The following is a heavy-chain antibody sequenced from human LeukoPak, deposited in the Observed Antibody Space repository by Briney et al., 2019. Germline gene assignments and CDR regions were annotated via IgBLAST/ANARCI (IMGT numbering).Heavy chain of an antibody. CDR3: ARDLLYSSSSWFDP. J-gene: IGHJ5*02. Sequence: GGSLRLSCAASGFTFSSYSMNWVRQASGKGLEWVSTISSSSSYIYYADSVKGRFTISRDNAKNSLYLQMNGLRAEDTAVYYCARDLLYSSSSWFDPWGQGTLVTVSS. CDR2: ISSSSSYI. V-gene: IGHV3-21*01. D-gene: IGHD6-6*01. CDR1: GFTFSSYS.